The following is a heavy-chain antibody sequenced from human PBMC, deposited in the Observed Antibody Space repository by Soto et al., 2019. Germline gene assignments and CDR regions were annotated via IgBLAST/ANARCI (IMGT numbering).Heavy chain of an antibody. J-gene: IGHJ3*02. D-gene: IGHD6-19*01. V-gene: IGHV4-30-2*01. CDR1: GGSISSGGYS. CDR2: IYHSGST. Sequence: QLQLQESGSGLVKPSQTLSLTCAVSGGSISSGGYSWSWIRQPPGKGLEWIGYIYHSGSTYYNPSLKSRVTRSVDRSKNQFSLKLSSVTAADTAVYYCARAIAVAGDAFDIWGQGTMVTVSS. CDR3: ARAIAVAGDAFDI.